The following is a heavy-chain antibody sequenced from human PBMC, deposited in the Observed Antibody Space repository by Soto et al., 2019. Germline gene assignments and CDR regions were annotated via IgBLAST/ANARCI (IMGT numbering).Heavy chain of an antibody. V-gene: IGHV1-69*01. CDR3: ASGTGVYYGSGSYPCDY. CDR1: GGTFSSYA. Sequence: QVQLVQSGAEVKKPGSSVKVSCKASGGTFSSYAISWVRQAPGQGLEWMGGIIPIFGTANYAQKFQGRVTITADESTRTAYMELSSLRSEDTAVYYCASGTGVYYGSGSYPCDYWGQGTLVTVSS. CDR2: IIPIFGTA. J-gene: IGHJ4*02. D-gene: IGHD3-10*01.